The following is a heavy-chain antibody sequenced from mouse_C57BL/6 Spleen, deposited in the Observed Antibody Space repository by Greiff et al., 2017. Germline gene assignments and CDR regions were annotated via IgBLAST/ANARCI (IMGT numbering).Heavy chain of an antibody. Sequence: VMLVESGPGLVAPSQSLSITCTVSGFSLTSYGVSWVRQPPGKGLEWLGGIWGDGSTNYHSALISSLSISKDNSKGQVFLKLNSLQTDDTATYYCAKYGDYVDYAMDYWGQGTSVTVSS. D-gene: IGHD2-13*01. J-gene: IGHJ4*01. CDR2: IWGDGST. CDR1: GFSLTSYG. CDR3: AKYGDYVDYAMDY. V-gene: IGHV2-3*01.